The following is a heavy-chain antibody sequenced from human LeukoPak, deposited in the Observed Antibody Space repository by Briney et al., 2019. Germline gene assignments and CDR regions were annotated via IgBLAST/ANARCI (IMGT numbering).Heavy chain of an antibody. J-gene: IGHJ1*01. CDR1: GYTFTSYG. CDR2: ISAYNGNT. D-gene: IGHD6-19*01. V-gene: IGHV1-18*04. CDR3: ASSPQNHIAVAGRSEYFQH. Sequence: GASVKVSCKASGYTFTSYGISWVRQAPGQGLEWMGWISAYNGNTNYAQKLQGRVTMTTDTPTSTAYMELRSLRSDDTAVYYCASSPQNHIAVAGRSEYFQHWGQGTLVTVSS.